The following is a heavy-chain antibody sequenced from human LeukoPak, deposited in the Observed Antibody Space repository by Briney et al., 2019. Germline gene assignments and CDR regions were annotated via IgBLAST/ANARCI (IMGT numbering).Heavy chain of an antibody. CDR3: ARPTNSGLFYFDY. V-gene: IGHV4-34*01. J-gene: IGHJ4*02. CDR1: GGSFSGYY. D-gene: IGHD2-8*01. Sequence: PSETLSLTCAVYGGSFSGYYWSWIRQPPRKGLEWIGEINHSGSTNYNPSLKSRVTISVDTSKNQYSLKLSSVTAADTAVYYCARPTNSGLFYFDYWGQGTLVTVSS. CDR2: INHSGST.